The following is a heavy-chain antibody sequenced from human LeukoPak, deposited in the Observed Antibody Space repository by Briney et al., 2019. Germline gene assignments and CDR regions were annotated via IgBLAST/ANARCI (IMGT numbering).Heavy chain of an antibody. V-gene: IGHV4-34*01. CDR2: INHSGST. J-gene: IGHJ4*02. Sequence: PSETLSLTCAVYGGSFSGYYWSWIRQPPGKGLEWIGEINHSGSTNYNPSLKSRVTISVDTSKNQFSLKLSSVTAADTAVYYCARQDYYDSSGYYLLDYWGQGTLVTVSS. CDR3: ARQDYYDSSGYYLLDY. D-gene: IGHD3-22*01. CDR1: GGSFSGYY.